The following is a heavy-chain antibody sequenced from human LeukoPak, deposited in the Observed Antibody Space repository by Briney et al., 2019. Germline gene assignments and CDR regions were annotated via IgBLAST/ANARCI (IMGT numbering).Heavy chain of an antibody. D-gene: IGHD3-16*01. CDR2: ISSSSAP. V-gene: IGHV3-48*04. Sequence: GGSLRLSCAASGFSFSTYGFNWVRQAPGKGLEWVSYISSSSAPYYADSVKGRFTISRDNAKNSLYLQMSSLRAEDTAVCYCARDWAARYFDYWGQGILVPISS. CDR3: ARDWAARYFDY. J-gene: IGHJ4*02. CDR1: GFSFSTYG.